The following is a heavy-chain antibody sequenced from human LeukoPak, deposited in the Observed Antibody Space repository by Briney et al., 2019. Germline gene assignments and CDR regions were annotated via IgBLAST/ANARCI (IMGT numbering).Heavy chain of an antibody. V-gene: IGHV7-4-1*02. Sequence: ASVTVSCKASGYTFTSYAMNWVRQAPGQGLEWMGWINTNTGNPTYAQGFTGRFVFSLDTSVSTAYLQISSLKAEDTAVYYCARVRRYCSSTTCYGSIDGMVVWGQGTTVTVSS. CDR3: ARVRRYCSSTTCYGSIDGMVV. CDR2: INTNTGNP. CDR1: GYTFTSYA. D-gene: IGHD2-2*01. J-gene: IGHJ6*02.